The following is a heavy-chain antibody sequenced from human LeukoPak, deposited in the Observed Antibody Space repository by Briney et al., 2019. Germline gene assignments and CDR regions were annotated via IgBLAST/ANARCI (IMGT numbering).Heavy chain of an antibody. CDR2: ISGSGDRT. CDR3: AKGYYGSGSYGWFDY. Sequence: GSLRLSCAASGFTFSSSAMSWVRQAPGKGLEWVSTISGSGDRTYYADSVKGRFTISRDNSKNTLFLHMNSLRAEDTAVYSCAKGYYGSGSYGWFDYWGQGTLVTVSS. D-gene: IGHD3-10*01. J-gene: IGHJ4*02. CDR1: GFTFSSSA. V-gene: IGHV3-23*01.